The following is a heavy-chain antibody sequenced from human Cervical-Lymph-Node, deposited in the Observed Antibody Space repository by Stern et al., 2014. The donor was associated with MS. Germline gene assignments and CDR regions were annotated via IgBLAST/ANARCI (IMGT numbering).Heavy chain of an antibody. CDR2: IYYSGST. D-gene: IGHD2-15*01. V-gene: IGHV4-39*01. Sequence: QLQLQESGPGLVKPSETLSLTCTVSGGSITRSISYWGWIRQPPGKGLEWIGSIYYSGSTYYNSSFKSRVTISVDTSKNQFSLKLTSVTAADTAVYYCASPRCRGGTCYHPFDDWGQGTLVTVSS. CDR1: GGSITRSISY. CDR3: ASPRCRGGTCYHPFDD. J-gene: IGHJ4*02.